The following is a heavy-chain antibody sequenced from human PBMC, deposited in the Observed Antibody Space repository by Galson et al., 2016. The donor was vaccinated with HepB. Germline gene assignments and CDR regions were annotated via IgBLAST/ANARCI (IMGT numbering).Heavy chain of an antibody. Sequence: SVKVSCKASGGTFSSYTINWVRQAPGQGLEWMGRIIPFLSITNYAQKFQGRVTITADKSTSTAYMELSSLTSEDTAMYYCARGLYSHYEGDYYDMDVWGQGTTVTVSS. CDR2: IIPFLSIT. CDR3: ARGLYSHYEGDYYDMDV. D-gene: IGHD4-11*01. CDR1: GGTFSSYT. J-gene: IGHJ6*02. V-gene: IGHV1-69*02.